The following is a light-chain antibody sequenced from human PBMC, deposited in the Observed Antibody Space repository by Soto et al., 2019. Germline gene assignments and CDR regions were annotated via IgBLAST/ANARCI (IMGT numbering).Light chain of an antibody. CDR1: QSVASN. J-gene: IGKJ1*01. CDR3: QQYNNWPPWT. Sequence: EIVLTQSPGTLSLSPGERATLSCRASQSVASNLAWYQQKPGQAPRLIIFGALTRATGIPARFSGSGSGTEFTLTISSLQSEDFAVYYCQQYNNWPPWTFGQGTKVDIK. CDR2: GAL. V-gene: IGKV3D-15*01.